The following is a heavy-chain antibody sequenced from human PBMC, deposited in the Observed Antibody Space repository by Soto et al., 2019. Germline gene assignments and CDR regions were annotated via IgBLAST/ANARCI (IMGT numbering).Heavy chain of an antibody. CDR1: GFTFSSYG. J-gene: IGHJ6*02. D-gene: IGHD6-19*01. CDR3: ARSVAEEYYYYGMDV. Sequence: PGGSLRLSCAASGFTFSSYGMHWVRQAPGKGLEWVAVISYDGSNKYYADSVKGRFTISRDNSKNTLYLQMNSLRAEDTAVYYSARSVAEEYYYYGMDVWGQGTTVTVSS. CDR2: ISYDGSNK. V-gene: IGHV3-30*03.